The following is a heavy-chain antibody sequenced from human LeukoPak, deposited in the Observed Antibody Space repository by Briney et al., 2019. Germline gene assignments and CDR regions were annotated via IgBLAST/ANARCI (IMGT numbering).Heavy chain of an antibody. J-gene: IGHJ4*02. CDR2: ISAYNGNT. D-gene: IGHD3-9*01. CDR1: GYTFTSYG. V-gene: IGHV1-18*01. CDR3: ARDNPSAGILIGYYPLDY. Sequence: GAPVKVSCKASGYTFTSYGISWVRQAPGQGLEWMGWISAYNGNTNYAQKLQGRVTMTTDTSTSTAYMELRSLRSDDTAVYYCARDNPSAGILIGYYPLDYWGQGTLVTVSS.